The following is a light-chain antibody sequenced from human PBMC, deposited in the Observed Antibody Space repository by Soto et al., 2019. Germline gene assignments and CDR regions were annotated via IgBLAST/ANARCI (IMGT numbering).Light chain of an antibody. V-gene: IGKV1-39*01. J-gene: IGKJ4*01. Sequence: DTQLTPSPSSLSAAVGDRVTIPSRASQNIGRFLNWHQKKAGKAPNVLINVASTLRSGVPSRFSGSGSGTDFNLTINSLQTEDCATYVCQQRFTTTLTFGGGTKVDIK. CDR1: QNIGRF. CDR3: QQRFTTTLT. CDR2: VAS.